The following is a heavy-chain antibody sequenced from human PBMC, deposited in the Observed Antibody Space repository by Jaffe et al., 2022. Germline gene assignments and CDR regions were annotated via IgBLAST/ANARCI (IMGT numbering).Heavy chain of an antibody. CDR3: ARDPWGIFGVVIYYFDY. CDR2: IKQDGSEK. D-gene: IGHD3-3*01. Sequence: EVQLVESGGGLVQPGGSLRLSCAASGFTFSSYWMSWVRQAPGKGLEWVANIKQDGSEKYYVDSVKGRFTISRDNAKNSLYLQMNSLRAEDTAVYYCARDPWGIFGVVIYYFDYWGQGTLVTVSS. V-gene: IGHV3-7*01. CDR1: GFTFSSYW. J-gene: IGHJ4*02.